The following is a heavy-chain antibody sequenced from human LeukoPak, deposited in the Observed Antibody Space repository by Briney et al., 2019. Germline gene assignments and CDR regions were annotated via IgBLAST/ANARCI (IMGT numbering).Heavy chain of an antibody. CDR2: ISSSSTI. J-gene: IGHJ5*02. CDR3: ARARIAAAGTGYWFDP. D-gene: IGHD6-13*01. CDR1: GFTFSSYS. V-gene: IGHV3-48*02. Sequence: GGSLRLSCAASGFTFSSYSMNWVRQAPGKGLEWVSYISSSSTIYYADSVKGRFTISRDNAKNSLYLQMNSLRDEDTAVYYCARARIAAAGTGYWFDPWGQGTLVTVSS.